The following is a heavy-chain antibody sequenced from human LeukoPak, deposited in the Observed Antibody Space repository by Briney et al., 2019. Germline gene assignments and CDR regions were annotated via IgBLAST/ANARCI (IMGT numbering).Heavy chain of an antibody. D-gene: IGHD2-2*01. Sequence: SQTLSLTCTVSGGSISSGSYYWSWVRQPAGKGLEWIGRIYTGGSTNYNPSLKSRVTISVDTSKNQFSLKLSSVTAADTAVYYCARSIVVVPAAKADAFDIWGQGTMVTVSS. CDR1: GGSISSGSYY. V-gene: IGHV4-61*02. CDR2: IYTGGST. J-gene: IGHJ3*02. CDR3: ARSIVVVPAAKADAFDI.